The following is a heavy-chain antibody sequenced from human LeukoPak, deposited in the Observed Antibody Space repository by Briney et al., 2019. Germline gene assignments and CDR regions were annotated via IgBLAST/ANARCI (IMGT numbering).Heavy chain of an antibody. J-gene: IGHJ4*02. CDR3: ATQQGGNPAY. Sequence: GRSLRLSCAVSGFTFVNYAIHWVRQAPGKGLEWVSGFDYNSGRIDYADSVKGRFTISRDNAKNSLYLQMNSLRAEDTAVYYCATQQGGNPAYWGQGTLVTVSS. V-gene: IGHV3-9*01. CDR1: GFTFVNYA. CDR2: FDYNSGRI. D-gene: IGHD1-14*01.